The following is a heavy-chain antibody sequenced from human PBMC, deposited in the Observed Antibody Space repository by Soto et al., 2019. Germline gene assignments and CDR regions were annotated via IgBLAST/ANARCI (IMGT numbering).Heavy chain of an antibody. CDR3: ANERPVISY. J-gene: IGHJ6*04. CDR2: ISGSGGST. CDR1: GFTFITYS. Sequence: PGGSLRPSCAASGFTFITYSMSWVRQAPGKGLEWVSAISGSGGSTYYADSVKGRFTISRDNSKNTLYLQMNSLRAEDTAVYYCANERPVISYWGKGTTVTVSS. V-gene: IGHV3-23*01. D-gene: IGHD2-21*01.